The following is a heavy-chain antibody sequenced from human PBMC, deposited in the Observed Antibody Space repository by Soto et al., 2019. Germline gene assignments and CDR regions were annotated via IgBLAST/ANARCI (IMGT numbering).Heavy chain of an antibody. V-gene: IGHV3-21*06. Sequence: GGSLRLSCAASGFTFTRYSMNWVRQAPGKGLEWVSSISSTTNYIYYGDSMKGRFTISRDNAKNSLYLEMNSLRAEDTAVYYCARESEDLTPNFDYWGQGTLVTVSS. CDR1: GFTFTRYS. CDR2: ISSTTNYI. J-gene: IGHJ4*02. CDR3: ARESEDLTPNFDY.